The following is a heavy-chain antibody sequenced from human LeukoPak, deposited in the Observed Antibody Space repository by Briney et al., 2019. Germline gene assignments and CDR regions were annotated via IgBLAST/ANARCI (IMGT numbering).Heavy chain of an antibody. D-gene: IGHD3-22*01. J-gene: IGHJ4*02. CDR2: ISSSSSTI. CDR1: GVSISSTN. Sequence: ETLSLTCGVSGVSISSTNWWSWVRQAPGKGLEWVSYISSSSSTINYADSVKGRFTISRDNAKNSLFLQMNSLRDEDTAVYYCARGGTMRPDYWGQGTLVTVSS. V-gene: IGHV3-48*02. CDR3: ARGGTMRPDY.